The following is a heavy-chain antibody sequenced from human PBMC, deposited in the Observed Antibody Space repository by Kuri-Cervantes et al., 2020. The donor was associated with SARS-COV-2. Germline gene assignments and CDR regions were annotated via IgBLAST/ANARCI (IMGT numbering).Heavy chain of an antibody. J-gene: IGHJ6*02. CDR1: GYTFTGYY. CDR3: ARVGSMTTVSGMDV. Sequence: ASVKVSCKASGYTFTGYYMHWVRQAPGQGLEWMGWINAGNGNTKYSQKFQGRVTITRDTSASTAYMELSSLRSEDTAVYYCARVGSMTTVSGMDVWGQGTTVTVSS. V-gene: IGHV1/OR15-3*02. D-gene: IGHD4-17*01. CDR2: INAGNGNT.